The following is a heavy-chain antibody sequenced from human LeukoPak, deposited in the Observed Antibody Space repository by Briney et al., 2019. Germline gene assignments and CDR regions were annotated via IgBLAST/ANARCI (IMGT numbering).Heavy chain of an antibody. CDR2: ISSSSSYI. D-gene: IGHD6-13*01. CDR1: GFTFSSYS. V-gene: IGHV3-21*01. CDR3: ALTNAQGPHSSSWHSIDY. Sequence: PGGSLRLSCAASGFTFSSYSMNWVRQAPGKGLEWVSSISSSSSYIYYADSVKGRFTISRDNAKNSLYLQMNSLRAEDTAVYYCALTNAQGPHSSSWHSIDYWGQGTQVTVCS. J-gene: IGHJ4*02.